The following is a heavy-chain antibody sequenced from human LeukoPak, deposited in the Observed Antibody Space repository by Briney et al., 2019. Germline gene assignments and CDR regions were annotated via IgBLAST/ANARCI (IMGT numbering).Heavy chain of an antibody. CDR3: ARVSTYFGVVTDFDY. CDR2: MNPNSGNT. V-gene: IGHV1-8*01. J-gene: IGHJ4*02. D-gene: IGHD3-3*01. CDR1: GYTFTSYD. Sequence: ASVKASCKASGYTFTSYDINWVRQATGQGHEWMGWMNPNSGNTGYAQKFQGRVTMTRNTSINTAYMELSSLRSADTAVYYCARVSTYFGVVTDFDYWGQGTLVTVSS.